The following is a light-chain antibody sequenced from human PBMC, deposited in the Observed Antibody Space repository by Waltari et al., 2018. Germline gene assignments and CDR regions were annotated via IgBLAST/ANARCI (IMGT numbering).Light chain of an antibody. CDR3: MQALRSPYS. V-gene: IGKV2-40*01. Sequence: DIVMTQTPLSLPVTLGEPASISCRSSQSLVYSDGKTYLDWYLQKPGQSPQILMYLVSKLASGVPDKFSGNRSGTDFTLKITRVEAEDVGIYYCMQALRSPYSFGLGTKVEIK. CDR1: QSLVYSDGKTY. CDR2: LVS. J-gene: IGKJ2*03.